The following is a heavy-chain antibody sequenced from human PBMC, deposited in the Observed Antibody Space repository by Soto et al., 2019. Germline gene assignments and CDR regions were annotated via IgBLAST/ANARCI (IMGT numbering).Heavy chain of an antibody. CDR1: GYTLTELS. Sequence: ASVKVSCKVSGYTLTELSMYWVRQAPGKGLEWMGGFDPEDGETIYAQKFQGRVTMTEDTSTDTAYMELSSLRSEDTAVYYCAXVFFDRIAARPPEAFDIWGQGTMVTVSS. CDR3: AXVFFDRIAARPPEAFDI. V-gene: IGHV1-24*01. J-gene: IGHJ3*02. CDR2: FDPEDGET. D-gene: IGHD6-6*01.